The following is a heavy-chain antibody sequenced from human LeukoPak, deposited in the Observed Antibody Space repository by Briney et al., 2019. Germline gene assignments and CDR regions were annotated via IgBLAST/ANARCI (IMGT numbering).Heavy chain of an antibody. CDR2: IYHNGST. D-gene: IGHD3-10*01. CDR1: GDSITSSYY. V-gene: IGHV4-38-2*01. CDR3: ARARYYGSGSYYNSYYYYMDV. Sequence: SETLSLTCAVSGDSITSSYYWGWIRQPPGKGLEWIGSIYHNGSTYYNPSLKSRVTISVDTSKNQFSLKLSSVTAADTAVYYCARARYYGSGSYYNSYYYYMDVWGKGTTVTVSS. J-gene: IGHJ6*03.